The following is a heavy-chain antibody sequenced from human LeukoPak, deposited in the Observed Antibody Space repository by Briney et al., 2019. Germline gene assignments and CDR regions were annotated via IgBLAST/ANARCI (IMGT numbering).Heavy chain of an antibody. CDR1: GFTFSNYW. CDR2: INTDGSST. V-gene: IGHV3-74*01. Sequence: GGSLRLSCAASGFTFSNYWMHWVRQAPGKGLVWVSRINTDGSSTSYADSVKGRFTISRDNAKNTLYLQMNSLRAEDTAVYYCAKVEYSSNIPQHWGQGTLVTVSS. CDR3: AKVEYSSNIPQH. J-gene: IGHJ1*01. D-gene: IGHD6-6*01.